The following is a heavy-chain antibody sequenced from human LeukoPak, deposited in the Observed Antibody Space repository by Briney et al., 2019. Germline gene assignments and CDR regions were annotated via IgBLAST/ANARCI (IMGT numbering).Heavy chain of an antibody. V-gene: IGHV1-18*01. CDR3: ARQVDTTMALPDY. CDR2: ISTYNDNT. J-gene: IGHJ4*02. CDR1: GYTFTSYG. Sequence: EASVKVSCKTSGYTFTSYGMSWVRQAPGQRLEWMRWISTYNDNTNYAQKFRGRVTMTTDTSTSTVYMELRSLRSDDTAIYYCARQVDTTMALPDYWGQGTLVTVSS. D-gene: IGHD5-18*01.